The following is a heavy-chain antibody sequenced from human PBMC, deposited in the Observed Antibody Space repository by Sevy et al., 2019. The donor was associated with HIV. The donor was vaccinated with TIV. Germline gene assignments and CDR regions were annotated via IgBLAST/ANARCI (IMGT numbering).Heavy chain of an antibody. CDR1: GDSISGTDYY. D-gene: IGHD5-12*01. J-gene: IGHJ4*02. CDR2: IHYKGTT. V-gene: IGHV4-39*01. CDR3: ARLDPSGPRDY. Sequence: SETLSLTYTVSGDSISGTDYYWGWIRQPPGKGLEWIGNIHYKGTTYYNPSLKSRVTVSVDTSKNQFSLRLSSVSAADTAVYYCARLDPSGPRDYWGQGTLVTVSS.